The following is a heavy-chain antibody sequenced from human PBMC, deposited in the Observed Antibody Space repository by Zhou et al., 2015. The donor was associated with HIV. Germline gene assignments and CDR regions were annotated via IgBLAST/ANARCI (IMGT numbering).Heavy chain of an antibody. CDR3: ASRRTEIEGYCSGGSCYSDY. Sequence: QVQLVQSGAEVKKPGSSVKVSCKASGGTFSSYAISWVRQAPGQGLEWMGGIIPIFGTANYAQKFQGRVTITADESTSTAYMELSSLRSEDTAVYYCASRRTEIEGYCSGGSCYSDYWGQGTLVTVSS. CDR1: GGTFSSYA. J-gene: IGHJ4*02. V-gene: IGHV1-69*01. D-gene: IGHD2-15*01. CDR2: IIPIFGTA.